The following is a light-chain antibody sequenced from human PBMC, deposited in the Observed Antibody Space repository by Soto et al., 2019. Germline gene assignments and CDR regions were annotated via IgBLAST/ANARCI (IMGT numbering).Light chain of an antibody. CDR2: TAS. J-gene: IGKJ2*01. CDR3: QQSYSTPRT. Sequence: DIQMTQSPSSLSASVGDRVTVTCRASQSINNHLNWYQQKPGKAPNLLIYTASNLQSGVPSRFSGSGSGTYFTLTISSLQPADFATYYCQQSYSTPRTFGQGTKLEIK. V-gene: IGKV1-39*01. CDR1: QSINNH.